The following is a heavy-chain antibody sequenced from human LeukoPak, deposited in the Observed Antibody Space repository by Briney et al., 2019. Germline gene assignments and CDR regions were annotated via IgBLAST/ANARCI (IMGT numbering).Heavy chain of an antibody. J-gene: IGHJ4*02. Sequence: SETLSLTCTVSGGSISSGGYYWSWIRQHPGKGLEWIGYIYYSGSTYYNPSLKSRVTVSVDTSKNQFSLKLSSVTAADTAVYYCARDRGPYSGYDSYYFDYWGQGTLVTVSS. CDR2: IYYSGST. CDR3: ARDRGPYSGYDSYYFDY. CDR1: GGSISSGGYY. D-gene: IGHD5-12*01. V-gene: IGHV4-31*03.